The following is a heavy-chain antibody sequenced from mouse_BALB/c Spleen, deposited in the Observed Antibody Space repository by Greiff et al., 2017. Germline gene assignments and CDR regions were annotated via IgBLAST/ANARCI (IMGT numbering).Heavy chain of an antibody. Sequence: QVQLQQPGAELVKPGASVKLSCKASGYTFTSYWMHWVKQRPGQGLEWIGEIDPSDSYTNYNQKFKGKATLTVDKSSSTAYMQLSSLTSEDSAVYYCASVKLRPHFDYWGQGTTLTVSS. J-gene: IGHJ2*01. V-gene: IGHV1-69*02. CDR1: GYTFTSYW. CDR2: IDPSDSYT. CDR3: ASVKLRPHFDY. D-gene: IGHD1-2*01.